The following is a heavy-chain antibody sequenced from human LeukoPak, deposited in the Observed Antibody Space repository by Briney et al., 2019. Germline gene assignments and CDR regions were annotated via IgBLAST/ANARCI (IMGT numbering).Heavy chain of an antibody. CDR2: VSPSSGAT. CDR3: ARDIPSVSPIPTTALDY. Sequence: ASVKVSCKASGYTFTAYRVYWMRQAPGQGLEWMGWVSPSSGATKYAQKFQGRVTMTRDTSTSTAYVELRRLRSDDTAVYYCARDIPSVSPIPTTALDYWGQGTLVTVSS. D-gene: IGHD2-2*02. CDR1: GYTFTAYR. J-gene: IGHJ4*02. V-gene: IGHV1-2*02.